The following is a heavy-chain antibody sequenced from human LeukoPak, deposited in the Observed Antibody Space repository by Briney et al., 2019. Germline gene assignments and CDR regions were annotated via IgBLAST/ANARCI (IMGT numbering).Heavy chain of an antibody. V-gene: IGHV4-59*08. CDR3: ARRGKSQSIAVAGELDY. J-gene: IGHJ4*02. CDR1: GGSISSYY. D-gene: IGHD6-19*01. CDR2: IYYSGST. Sequence: PSETLSLTGTGSGGSISSYYWGWIRQPPGKGREGMGYIYYSGSTNYHPSLKSQVTISVDTSKNQFSLKLSSVTAADTAVYYCARRGKSQSIAVAGELDYWGQGTLVTVSS.